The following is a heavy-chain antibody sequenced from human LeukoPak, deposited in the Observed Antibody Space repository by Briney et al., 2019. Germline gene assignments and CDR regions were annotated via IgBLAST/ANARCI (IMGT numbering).Heavy chain of an antibody. CDR3: AGEGIAVAGRYYFDY. D-gene: IGHD6-19*01. J-gene: IGHJ4*02. Sequence: PGGTLRLSCAASGFTFSSYWMHWVRQAPGKGLVWVSRINSDGSSTSYADSVKGRFTISRHNAKRTLYLQMSSLRAEDTAVYYCAGEGIAVAGRYYFDYWGQGTLVTVSS. CDR1: GFTFSSYW. CDR2: INSDGSST. V-gene: IGHV3-74*01.